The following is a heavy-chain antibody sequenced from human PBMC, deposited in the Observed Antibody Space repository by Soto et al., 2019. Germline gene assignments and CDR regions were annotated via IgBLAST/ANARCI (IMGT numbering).Heavy chain of an antibody. CDR1: GYIFTTYG. D-gene: IGHD2-2*02. Sequence: ASVKVSCKASGYIFTTYGMSWVRQAPGQGVEWMRWISAYNGNTKYAQKFQGRVTMTTDTSTSTAYMELRSLRSDDTAVYYCARERCSSTSCYKGPFYYYGLDVWGQGTTVTVSS. J-gene: IGHJ6*02. CDR3: ARERCSSTSCYKGPFYYYGLDV. CDR2: ISAYNGNT. V-gene: IGHV1-18*01.